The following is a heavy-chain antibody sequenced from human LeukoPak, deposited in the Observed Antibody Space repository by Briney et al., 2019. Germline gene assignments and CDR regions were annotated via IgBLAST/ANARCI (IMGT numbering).Heavy chain of an antibody. V-gene: IGHV4-4*07. D-gene: IGHD3-9*01. CDR2: VYRTGNT. CDR3: ARDDFEYSVHYGMDV. J-gene: IGHJ6*02. Sequence: SETLSLTCSVSGGSISAYYWSWIRQPAGKGLEWIGRVYRTGNTNYNPSLQSRVTMSVDTSKNQISLRLRSVTAADTAVYFCARDDFEYSVHYGMDVWGQGTAITVSS. CDR1: GGSISAYY.